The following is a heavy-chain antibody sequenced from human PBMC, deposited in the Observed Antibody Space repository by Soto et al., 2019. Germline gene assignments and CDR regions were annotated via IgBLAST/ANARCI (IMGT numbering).Heavy chain of an antibody. D-gene: IGHD1-1*01. Sequence: GGSLRLSCAASGFTFSNAWMSWVRQAPGKGLEWVGRIKSKTDGGTTDYAAPVKGRFTISRDDSKNTLYLQMNSLKTEDTAVYYFTGTTRYYYGMDVCGQGTTVTVSS. J-gene: IGHJ6*02. CDR3: TGTTRYYYGMDV. CDR1: GFTFSNAW. V-gene: IGHV3-15*01. CDR2: IKSKTDGGTT.